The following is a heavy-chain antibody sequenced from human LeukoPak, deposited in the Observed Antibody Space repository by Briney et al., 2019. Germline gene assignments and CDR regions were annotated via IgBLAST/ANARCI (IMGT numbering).Heavy chain of an antibody. V-gene: IGHV4-38-2*02. D-gene: IGHD3-9*01. Sequence: PSETLSLTCTVSHYSISSNYYWGWIRQPPGKGLEWIGEINHSGSTNYNPSLKSRVTISVDTSKNQFSLKLSSVTAADTAVYYCARGGYDILTGYYNGFDYWGQGTLVTVSS. CDR3: ARGGYDILTGYYNGFDY. CDR1: HYSISSNYY. CDR2: INHSGST. J-gene: IGHJ4*02.